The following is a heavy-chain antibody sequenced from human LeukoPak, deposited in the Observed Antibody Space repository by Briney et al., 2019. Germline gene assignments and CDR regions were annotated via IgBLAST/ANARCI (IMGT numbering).Heavy chain of an antibody. J-gene: IGHJ4*02. V-gene: IGHV3-11*01. CDR1: GFTFSDYY. Sequence: GGSLRLSCAASGFTFSDYYMSWIRQAPGKGLEWVSYISSSGSTIYYADSVKGRFTVSRDNAKNSLYLQMNSLRAEDTAVYYCARDQFSGGDGYNCVECYFDYWGQGTQVTVSS. D-gene: IGHD2-21*01. CDR2: ISSSGSTI. CDR3: ARDQFSGGDGYNCVECYFDY.